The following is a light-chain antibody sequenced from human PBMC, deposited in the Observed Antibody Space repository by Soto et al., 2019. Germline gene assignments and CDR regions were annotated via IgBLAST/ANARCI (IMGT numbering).Light chain of an antibody. CDR1: QNIITN. CDR3: QQYHNWPPKYT. Sequence: EMMMTRSPATLSVSRGVRATLSSRASQNIITNLAGYQLKPGQAPRLLIYGASTRATGVPARFSGSGSGTEFTLTISSLQSEDFAVYYCQQYHNWPPKYTFGQGTKLEIK. CDR2: GAS. J-gene: IGKJ2*01. V-gene: IGKV3-15*01.